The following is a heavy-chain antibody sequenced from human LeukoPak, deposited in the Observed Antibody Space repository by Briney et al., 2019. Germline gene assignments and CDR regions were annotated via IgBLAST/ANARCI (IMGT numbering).Heavy chain of an antibody. V-gene: IGHV1-69*04. CDR2: IIPILGIA. CDR3: ARDRSAEPRESYYYYYGMDV. CDR1: GFTFSSYA. D-gene: IGHD5-24*01. Sequence: GGSLRLSCAASGFTFSSYAISWVRQAPGQGLEWMGRIIPILGIANYAQKFQGRVTITADKSTSTAYMELSSLRSEDTAVYYCARDRSAEPRESYYYYYGMDVWGQGTTVTVSS. J-gene: IGHJ6*02.